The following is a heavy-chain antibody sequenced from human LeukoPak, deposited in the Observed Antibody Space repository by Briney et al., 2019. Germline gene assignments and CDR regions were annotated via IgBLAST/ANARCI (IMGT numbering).Heavy chain of an antibody. CDR2: ISGSGSTT. V-gene: IGHV3-23*01. CDR3: TRDPPSSGWSFDY. J-gene: IGHJ4*01. CDR1: GFTFSSYA. D-gene: IGHD6-19*01. Sequence: GGSLRLSCAASGFTFSSYAITWVRQAPWKGLEWVSGISGSGSTTYYADSVKGRFTISRDNAKNSLYLQMNSLRAEDTAVYYCTRDPPSSGWSFDYWGQGTLVTVSS.